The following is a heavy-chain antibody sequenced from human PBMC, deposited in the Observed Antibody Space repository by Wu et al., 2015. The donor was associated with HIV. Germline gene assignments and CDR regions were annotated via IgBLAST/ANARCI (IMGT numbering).Heavy chain of an antibody. V-gene: IGHV1-69*12. J-gene: IGHJ6*03. D-gene: IGHD1-26*01. CDR2: IIPIFGTA. CDR3: ASSSWSYRVAYYYYYYMDV. Sequence: QVQLVQSGAEVKKPGSSVKVSCKASGGTFSSYAISWVRQAPGQGLEWMGGIIPIFGTANYAQKFQGRVTITADESTSTAYMELSSLRSEDTAVYYCASSSWSYRVAYYYYYYMDVWGKGTTVTVSS. CDR1: GGTFSSYA.